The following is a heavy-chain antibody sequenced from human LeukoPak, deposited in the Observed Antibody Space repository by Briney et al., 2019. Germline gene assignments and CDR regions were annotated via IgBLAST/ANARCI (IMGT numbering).Heavy chain of an antibody. Sequence: WASVKVSCKASGGTFSSYAISWVRQAPGQGLEWMGGIIPIFGTANYAQKFQGRVTITADESTSTAYMELSSPRSEDTAVYYCASTWSSQYSSSWYRRHAFDIWGQGTMVTVSS. CDR2: IIPIFGTA. CDR3: ASTWSSQYSSSWYRRHAFDI. V-gene: IGHV1-69*13. D-gene: IGHD6-13*01. J-gene: IGHJ3*02. CDR1: GGTFSSYA.